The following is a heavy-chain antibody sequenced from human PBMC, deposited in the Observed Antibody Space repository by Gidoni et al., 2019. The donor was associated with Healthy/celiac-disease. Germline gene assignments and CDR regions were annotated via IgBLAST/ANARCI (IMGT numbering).Heavy chain of an antibody. CDR3: ASWKGMSDSESPEPFDY. J-gene: IGHJ4*02. V-gene: IGHV3-21*01. CDR2: ISSSSSYI. Sequence: EVQLVESGGGLVKPGGSLRLSCAASGLTFSSYSMNWVRQAPGKGLEWVSSISSSSSYIYYADSVKGRFTISRDNAKNSLYLQMNSLRAEDTAVYYCASWKGMSDSESPEPFDYWGQGTLVTVSS. CDR1: GLTFSSYS. D-gene: IGHD1-1*01.